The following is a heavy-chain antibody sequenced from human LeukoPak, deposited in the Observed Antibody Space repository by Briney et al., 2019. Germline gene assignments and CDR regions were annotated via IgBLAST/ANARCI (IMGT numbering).Heavy chain of an antibody. V-gene: IGHV1-69*06. CDR1: GGTFSSYA. D-gene: IGHD3-10*01. CDR3: ASPPYYYGSGSPDYYYGMDV. CDR2: IIPIFGTA. J-gene: IGHJ6*04. Sequence: ASVKVSCKASGGTFSSYAISRVRQAPGQGLEWMGGIIPIFGTANYAQKFQGRVTITADKSTSTAYMELSSLRSEDTAVYYCASPPYYYGSGSPDYYYGMDVWGKGTTVTVSS.